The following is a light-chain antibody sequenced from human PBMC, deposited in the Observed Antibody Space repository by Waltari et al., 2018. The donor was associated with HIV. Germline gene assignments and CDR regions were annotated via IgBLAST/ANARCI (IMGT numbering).Light chain of an antibody. J-gene: IGKJ3*01. V-gene: IGKV3-15*01. CDR1: QRISTN. Sequence: VMTQSPATLSVSPGDRATLSCKTSQRISTNLAWYQQKPGQVPRLLIYGASTRATGIPDRFSGSTSGTDFTLTISSLKSEDSAVYYCQQYNNWPFTFGPGTRLEIK. CDR3: QQYNNWPFT. CDR2: GAS.